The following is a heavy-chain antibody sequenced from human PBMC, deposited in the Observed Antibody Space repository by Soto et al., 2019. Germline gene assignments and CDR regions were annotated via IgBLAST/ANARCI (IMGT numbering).Heavy chain of an antibody. V-gene: IGHV3-30-3*01. D-gene: IGHD3-3*01. CDR3: ARDGSGFLEWLILEGPRYFDD. CDR1: GFTFSSYA. CDR2: ISYDGSNK. Sequence: GGSLRLSCAASGFTFSSYAMHWVRQAPGKGLEWVAVISYDGSNKYYADSVKGRFTISRDNSKNTLYLQMNSLRAEDTAVYYCARDGSGFLEWLILEGPRYFDDWGQGTLVTVSS. J-gene: IGHJ4*02.